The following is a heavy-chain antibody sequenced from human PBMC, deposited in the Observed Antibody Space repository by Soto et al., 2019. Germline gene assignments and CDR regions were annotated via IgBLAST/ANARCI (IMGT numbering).Heavy chain of an antibody. V-gene: IGHV4-31*03. J-gene: IGHJ6*02. D-gene: IGHD2-21*01. CDR1: GGSISSGGYY. CDR2: IYYSGST. Sequence: SETLSLTCTVSGGSISSGGYYWSWIRQHPGKGLEWIGYIYYSGSTYYNPSLKSRVTISVDTSKNQFSLKLSSVTAADTAVYYSASQAHPDPHKYGMEVWGQGTTVTAP. CDR3: ASQAHPDPHKYGMEV.